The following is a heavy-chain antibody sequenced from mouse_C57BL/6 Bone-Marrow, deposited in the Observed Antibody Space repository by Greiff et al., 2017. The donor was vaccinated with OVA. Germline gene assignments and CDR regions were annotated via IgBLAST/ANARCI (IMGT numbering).Heavy chain of an antibody. D-gene: IGHD1-1*01. Sequence: QVQLKESGPGILQSSQTLSLTCSFSGFSLSTSGMGVSWIRQPSGKGLEWLAHIYWDDDKRYNPSLKSRLTISKDTSRNQVFLKITSVDTADTATYYCARRGYGRSLWYFDVWGTGTTVTVSS. V-gene: IGHV8-12*01. J-gene: IGHJ1*03. CDR2: IYWDDDK. CDR3: ARRGYGRSLWYFDV. CDR1: GFSLSTSGMG.